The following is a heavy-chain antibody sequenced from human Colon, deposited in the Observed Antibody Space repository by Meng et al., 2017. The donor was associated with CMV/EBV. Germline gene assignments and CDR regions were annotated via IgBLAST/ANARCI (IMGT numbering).Heavy chain of an antibody. CDR1: GFTFSSYA. CDR3: TKGQDDFWNGSLLDV. J-gene: IGHJ6*02. V-gene: IGHV3-23*01. D-gene: IGHD3-3*01. Sequence: GGSLRLSCAASGFTFSSYAMSWVRQAPGKGLEWVSAISGSGGSTYYADSVKGRFTISRDNSKNTLYLQMNSLRAEDTAIYYCTKGQDDFWNGSLLDVWGQGTTVTVSS. CDR2: ISGSGGST.